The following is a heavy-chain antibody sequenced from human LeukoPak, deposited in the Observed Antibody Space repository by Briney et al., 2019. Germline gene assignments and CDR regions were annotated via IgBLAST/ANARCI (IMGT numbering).Heavy chain of an antibody. V-gene: IGHV1-2*02. D-gene: IGHD3-10*01. CDR1: GYTFTGYY. CDR2: INPNGGGT. Sequence: GASVKVSCKASGYTFTGYYMHWVRQAPGQGLEWMGWINPNGGGTNYAQKFQGRVTMTRDTSISTAYMELSRLRSDDTAVYYCARGLGFGELSRFDYWGQGTLVTVSS. CDR3: ARGLGFGELSRFDY. J-gene: IGHJ4*02.